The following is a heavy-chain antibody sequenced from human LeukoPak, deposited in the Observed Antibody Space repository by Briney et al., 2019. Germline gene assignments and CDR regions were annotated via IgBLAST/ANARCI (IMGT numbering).Heavy chain of an antibody. CDR3: ARDLDYYYYYYGMDV. CDR2: ISYDGSNK. D-gene: IGHD1-1*01. CDR1: GFTFSSYA. J-gene: IGHJ6*02. Sequence: GGSLRLSCAASGFTFSSYAMSWVRQAPGKGLEWVAVISYDGSNKYYADSVKGRFTISRDNSKNTLYLQMNSLRAEDTAVYYCARDLDYYYYYYGMDVWGQGTTVTVSS. V-gene: IGHV3-30-3*01.